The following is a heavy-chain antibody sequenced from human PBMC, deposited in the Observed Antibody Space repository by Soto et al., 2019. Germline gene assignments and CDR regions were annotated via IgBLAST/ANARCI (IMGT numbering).Heavy chain of an antibody. J-gene: IGHJ3*02. CDR1: GFTFSSYS. D-gene: IGHD3-3*01. Sequence: GGSLRLSCAASGFTFSSYSMNWVRQAPGKGLEWVSSISSSSSYIYYADSVKGRFTISRDNAKNSLYLQMNSLRAEDTAVYYCARDTTPTNPITIFGVVIITEGAFDICGQGTMVTVSS. V-gene: IGHV3-21*01. CDR3: ARDTTPTNPITIFGVVIITEGAFDI. CDR2: ISSSSSYI.